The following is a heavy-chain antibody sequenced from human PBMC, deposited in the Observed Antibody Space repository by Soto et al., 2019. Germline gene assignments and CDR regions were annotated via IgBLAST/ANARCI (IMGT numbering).Heavy chain of an antibody. Sequence: QVQLVQSGAEVKKPGASVKVSCKASGYTFTSYGISWVRQAPGQGLEWMGWISAYNGNTNYAQKRQGRVTMTTDTSTSTAYIELRSLRSDDTAVYYCARDQFDSYGPKGGLDYWGQGTLVTVSS. V-gene: IGHV1-18*01. J-gene: IGHJ4*02. D-gene: IGHD5-18*01. CDR1: GYTFTSYG. CDR3: ARDQFDSYGPKGGLDY. CDR2: ISAYNGNT.